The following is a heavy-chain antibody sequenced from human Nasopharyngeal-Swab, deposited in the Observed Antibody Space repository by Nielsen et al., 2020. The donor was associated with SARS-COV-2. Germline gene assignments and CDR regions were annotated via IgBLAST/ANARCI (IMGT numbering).Heavy chain of an antibody. V-gene: IGHV3-21*01. J-gene: IGHJ6*02. CDR2: ISSSSSYL. CDR1: GFTFNNYN. CDR3: ARDGVDYDFWSAYFMDV. Sequence: GGSLRLSCAASGFTFNNYNFNWVRQAPGKGLEWVSSISSSSSYLYYADSVKGRFTISRDNAKNSLYLQMNRLRAEDTAVYYCARDGVDYDFWSAYFMDVWGQGTTVTVSS. D-gene: IGHD3-3*01.